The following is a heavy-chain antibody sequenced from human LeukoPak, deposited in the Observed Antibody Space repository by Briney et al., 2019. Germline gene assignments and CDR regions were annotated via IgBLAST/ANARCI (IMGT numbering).Heavy chain of an antibody. D-gene: IGHD3-16*01. CDR3: AGATWDY. J-gene: IGHJ4*02. CDR1: GFTFSSYS. Sequence: GGTLRLSCAASGFTFSSYSMNWVRQAPGQGLERVSYISSSSSTIYYADSVKGRFTISRDNAKNSLYLQMNSLRAEDTAVYYCAGATWDYWGQGTLVTVSS. V-gene: IGHV3-48*04. CDR2: ISSSSSTI.